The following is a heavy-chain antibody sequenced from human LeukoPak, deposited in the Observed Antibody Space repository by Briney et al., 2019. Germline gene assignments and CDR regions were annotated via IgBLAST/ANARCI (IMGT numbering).Heavy chain of an antibody. J-gene: IGHJ3*02. CDR3: ARGYGDNSGAFDI. CDR2: IYYSGRS. CDR1: GGSFSGYY. V-gene: IGHV4-34*01. Sequence: TSETLSLTCAVYGGSFSGYYWSWIRQPPGKGLEWIGYIYYSGRSYYNPSLKSRVTISLDRSKNQFSLRLSSVTAADTAVYFCARGYGDNSGAFDIWGQGTLVTVSS. D-gene: IGHD4-23*01.